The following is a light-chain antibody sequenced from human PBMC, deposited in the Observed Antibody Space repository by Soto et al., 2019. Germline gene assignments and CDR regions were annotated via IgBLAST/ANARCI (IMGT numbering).Light chain of an antibody. Sequence: EIVLTQFPGTLSLSPGERATLSCRASQSVSSNYLAWYQQQPGQPPRLLIYGASSRATGIPDRFSGSGSGTDFTLTISRLEPEDFAVYYCQQYGSSPDTFGQGTKLEIK. CDR1: QSVSSNY. J-gene: IGKJ2*01. CDR3: QQYGSSPDT. V-gene: IGKV3-20*01. CDR2: GAS.